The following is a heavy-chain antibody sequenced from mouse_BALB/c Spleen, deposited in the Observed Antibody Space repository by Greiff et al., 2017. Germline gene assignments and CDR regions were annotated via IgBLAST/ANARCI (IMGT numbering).Heavy chain of an antibody. CDR3: AREGGSTMITTFAY. D-gene: IGHD2-4*01. V-gene: IGHV1S137*01. CDR2: ISTYYGDA. CDR1: GYTFTDYA. Sequence: VQGVESGAELVRPGVSVKISCKGSGYTFTDYAMHWVKQSHAKSLEWIGVISTYYGDASYNQKFKGKATMTVDKSSSTAYMELARLTSEDSAIYYCAREGGSTMITTFAYWGQGTLVTVSA. J-gene: IGHJ3*01.